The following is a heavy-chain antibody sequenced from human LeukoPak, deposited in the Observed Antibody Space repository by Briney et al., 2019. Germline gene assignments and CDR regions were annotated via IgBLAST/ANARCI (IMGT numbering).Heavy chain of an antibody. J-gene: IGHJ6*02. CDR2: INHSGST. D-gene: IGHD2-2*01. V-gene: IGHV4-34*01. Sequence: SETLSLTCAVYGGSFSGYYWSWIRQPLGKGLEWIGEINHSGSTNYNPSLKSRVTISVDTSKNQFSLKLSSVTAADTAVYYCARGGYQLSYYYYYYGMDVWGQGTTVTVSS. CDR3: ARGGYQLSYYYYYYGMDV. CDR1: GGSFSGYY.